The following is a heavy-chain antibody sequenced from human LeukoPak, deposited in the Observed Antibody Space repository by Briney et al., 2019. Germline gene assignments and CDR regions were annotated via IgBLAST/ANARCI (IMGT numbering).Heavy chain of an antibody. J-gene: IGHJ4*02. CDR1: GFTFSSYS. CDR2: ISSSSSCI. D-gene: IGHD1-26*01. V-gene: IGHV3-21*01. Sequence: PGGSLRLSCAASGFTFSSYSMNWVRQAPGKGLEWVSSISSSSSCIYYADSVKGRFTISRDNAKNSLYLQMNSLRAEDTAVYYCARETIVGATFDYWGQGTLVTVSS. CDR3: ARETIVGATFDY.